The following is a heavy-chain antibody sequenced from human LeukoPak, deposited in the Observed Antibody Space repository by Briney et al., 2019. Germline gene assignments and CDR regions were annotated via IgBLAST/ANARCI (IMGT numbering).Heavy chain of an antibody. CDR2: ISSRGDST. CDR1: GLSFNNYA. J-gene: IGHJ4*02. V-gene: IGHV3-23*01. Sequence: GGSLILSCAASGLSFNNYAMTWVRQAPGGGLEWVSTISSRGDSTYDADSVRGRFTISRDNSQNSLYLQMNSLRAEDTAVYYCAKGPRPDISVAHTLERWGQGTLVTVSS. D-gene: IGHD6-19*01. CDR3: AKGPRPDISVAHTLER.